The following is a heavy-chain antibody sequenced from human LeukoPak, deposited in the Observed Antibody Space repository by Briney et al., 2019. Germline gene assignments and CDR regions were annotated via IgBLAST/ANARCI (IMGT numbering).Heavy chain of an antibody. CDR3: ARGIVGATPYYFDY. CDR2: IYPGDSDT. J-gene: IGHJ4*02. CDR1: GYSFTRYW. D-gene: IGHD1-26*01. V-gene: IGHV5-51*01. Sequence: GESLKISCKGSGYSFTRYWIGWVRQMPGKGLEWMGIIYPGDSDTRYSPSFQGQVTISADKSTSTAYLQWSSLKASDTATYFCARGIVGATPYYFDYWGQGTLVTVSS.